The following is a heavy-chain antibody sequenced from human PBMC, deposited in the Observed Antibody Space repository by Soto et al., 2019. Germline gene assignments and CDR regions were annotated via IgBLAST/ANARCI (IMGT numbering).Heavy chain of an antibody. Sequence: GASVTFSCTASADTFTTYDINWMRQAIGRGLEWMGWLTPNSGNIGYEQRLQGRVTMTRDTSTRPAYMEVSSLSSDDAAVYYCARGPGSGTSYLLDYWGQGTLVTVS. CDR3: ARGPGSGTSYLLDY. J-gene: IGHJ4*02. V-gene: IGHV1-8*01. CDR1: ADTFTTYD. CDR2: LTPNSGNI. D-gene: IGHD3-10*01.